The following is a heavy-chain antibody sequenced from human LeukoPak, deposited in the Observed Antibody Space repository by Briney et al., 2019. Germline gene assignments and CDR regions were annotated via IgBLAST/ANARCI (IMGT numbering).Heavy chain of an antibody. D-gene: IGHD6-13*01. Sequence: GGSLRLSCAASGFTFSDYYMNWIRQAPGKGLEWVSYIGGSGSTIYSADSVKGRFTISRDNAKNSLYLQMNSLRAEDTAVYYCAKNHYSSSRDYFDYWGQGTLVTVSS. CDR2: IGGSGSTI. CDR3: AKNHYSSSRDYFDY. V-gene: IGHV3-11*01. CDR1: GFTFSDYY. J-gene: IGHJ4*02.